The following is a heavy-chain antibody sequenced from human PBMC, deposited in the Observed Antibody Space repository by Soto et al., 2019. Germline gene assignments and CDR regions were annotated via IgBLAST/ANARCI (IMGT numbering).Heavy chain of an antibody. J-gene: IGHJ4*02. Sequence: EVQLLEAGGGSVQPGGSLRLSCVASGITFTNYWMHWVRQVPGKGLVWVARVDSDGRGTSYADFVKGRFTISRDNAKNTLYLRMNSLRVEETAMYYCGTVFENWGQGITVTGSS. CDR2: VDSDGRGT. CDR1: GITFTNYW. V-gene: IGHV3-74*01. CDR3: GTVFEN.